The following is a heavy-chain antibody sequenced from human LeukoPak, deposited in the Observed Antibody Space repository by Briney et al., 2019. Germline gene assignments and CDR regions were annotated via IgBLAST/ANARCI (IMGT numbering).Heavy chain of an antibody. J-gene: IGHJ4*02. CDR2: INPSGGST. V-gene: IGHV1-46*01. Sequence: ASVKVSCKASGGTFSSYAISWVRQAPGQGLEWMGIINPSGGSTSYAQKFQGRVTMTRDTSTSTVYMELSSLRSEDTAVYYCARGREGAGILHWGQGTLVTVSS. D-gene: IGHD6-13*01. CDR3: ARGREGAGILH. CDR1: GGTFSSYA.